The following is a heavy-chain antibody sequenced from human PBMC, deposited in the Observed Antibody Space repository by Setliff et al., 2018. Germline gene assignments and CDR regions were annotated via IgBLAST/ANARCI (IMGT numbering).Heavy chain of an antibody. Sequence: PGGSLRLSCVASGLPFSNSNMNWVRQAPGEGLEWVSSISSISNYIYYADSVKGRFTISRDNAKKSLDLQMNSLRVDDTAVYYCARPGRSNYWDSFDYWGQGILVTVSS. J-gene: IGHJ4*02. D-gene: IGHD3-10*01. CDR3: ARPGRSNYWDSFDY. CDR1: GLPFSNSN. CDR2: ISSISNYI. V-gene: IGHV3-21*01.